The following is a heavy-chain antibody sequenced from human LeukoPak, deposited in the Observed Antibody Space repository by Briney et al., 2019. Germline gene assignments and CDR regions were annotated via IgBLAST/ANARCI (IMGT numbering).Heavy chain of an antibody. CDR3: ARLRGYSYGCDY. J-gene: IGHJ4*02. D-gene: IGHD5-18*01. CDR2: IYSGGST. V-gene: IGHV3-66*01. Sequence: GGSLRLSCAASGFTVSSNYMSWVRQAPGKGLEWVSVIYSGGSTYYADSVKGRFTISRDNSKNSLYLQMNSLRAEDTAVYYCARLRGYSYGCDYWGQGTLVTVSS. CDR1: GFTVSSNY.